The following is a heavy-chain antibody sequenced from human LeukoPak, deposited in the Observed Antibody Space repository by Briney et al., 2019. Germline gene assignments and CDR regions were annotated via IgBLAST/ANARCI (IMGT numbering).Heavy chain of an antibody. CDR1: GFTLSSYA. V-gene: IGHV3-23*01. Sequence: GGSLRLSCAASGFTLSSYAMSRVRQAPGKGLEWVSAISGSGGSTYYAGSVKGRFTISRDNSKNTLYLQMNSLRAEDTAVYYCAKFRYYYYMDVWGKGTTVTVSS. CDR3: AKFRYYYYMDV. J-gene: IGHJ6*03. CDR2: ISGSGGST.